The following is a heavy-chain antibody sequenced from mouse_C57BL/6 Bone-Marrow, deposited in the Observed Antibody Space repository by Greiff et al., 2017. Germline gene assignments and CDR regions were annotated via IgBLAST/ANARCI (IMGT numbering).Heavy chain of an antibody. D-gene: IGHD2-5*01. J-gene: IGHJ4*01. CDR1: GYTFTSYW. CDR3: ARTAYYSNYGAMDY. V-gene: IGHV1-69*01. CDR2: IDPSDSYT. Sequence: QVQLQQPGAELVMPGASVKLSCKASGYTFTSYWMHWVKQRPGQGLEWIGEIDPSDSYTNYNQKFKGKSTLTVDKSSITAYMQLSSLTSEDSAVYYCARTAYYSNYGAMDYWGQGTSVTVSS.